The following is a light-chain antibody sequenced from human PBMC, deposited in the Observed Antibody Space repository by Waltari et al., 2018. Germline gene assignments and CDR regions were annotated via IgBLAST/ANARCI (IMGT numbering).Light chain of an antibody. Sequence: EIVMTQSPGTLSVSPGERLTLSCRASQSVSSHLAWYQQKPGQAPTLLLYGASTRATGMPARFSGSGSGTEFTLTISSLQSEDFADYYCQQYSDWPYTFGQGTKLEIK. CDR1: QSVSSH. V-gene: IGKV3-15*01. J-gene: IGKJ2*01. CDR2: GAS. CDR3: QQYSDWPYT.